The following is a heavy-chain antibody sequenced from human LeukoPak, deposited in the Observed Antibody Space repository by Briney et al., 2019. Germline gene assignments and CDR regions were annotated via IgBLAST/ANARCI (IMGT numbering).Heavy chain of an antibody. Sequence: PSETLSLTCAVYGGSFSGYYWSWIRQPPGKGLERIGEINHSGSTNYNPSLKSRVTISVDTSKNQFSLKLSSVTAADTAVYYCARGNILYYYGSGSYYNYWGQGTLVTVSS. D-gene: IGHD3-10*01. CDR1: GGSFSGYY. CDR3: ARGNILYYYGSGSYYNY. J-gene: IGHJ4*02. V-gene: IGHV4-34*01. CDR2: INHSGST.